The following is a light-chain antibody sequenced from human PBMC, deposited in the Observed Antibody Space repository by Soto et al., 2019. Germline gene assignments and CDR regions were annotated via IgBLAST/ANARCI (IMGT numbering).Light chain of an antibody. CDR1: QGISNY. V-gene: IGKV1-27*01. CDR2: AAS. J-gene: IGKJ1*01. Sequence: DIQMTQSPSSLSASVGDRVTITCRASQGISNYLDWYQQKPGKVPKLLIYAASTLQSGVPSRFSGSGSGTDFTLTISSLQPEDVATYYCQKYNSAPLFGQGTKVEIK. CDR3: QKYNSAPL.